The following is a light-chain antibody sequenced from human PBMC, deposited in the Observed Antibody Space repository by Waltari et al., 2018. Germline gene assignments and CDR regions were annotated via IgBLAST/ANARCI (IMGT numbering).Light chain of an antibody. CDR1: QEINGW. J-gene: IGKJ1*01. CDR2: AAS. V-gene: IGKV1-12*01. CDR3: QQGNSFPPT. Sequence: DIKMTKSPSSVSASVGDGVTTTCRASQEINGWLTWYQQKPGKAPKLLIYAASTLQTGVPSRFSGGGSGTDFTLTITGLQPEDFAIYCCQQGNSFPPTFGQGTKVDIK.